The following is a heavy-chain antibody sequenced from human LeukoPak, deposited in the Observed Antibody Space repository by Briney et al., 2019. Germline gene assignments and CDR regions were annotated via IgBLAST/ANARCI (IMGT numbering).Heavy chain of an antibody. J-gene: IGHJ4*02. CDR1: GFTFSSYS. CDR3: ARDLGHTGYDLYDY. V-gene: IGHV3-7*01. Sequence: PGGSLRLSCAASGFTFSSYSMNWVRQAPGKGLEWVANMKQDGSEKYYVDSVKGRFTISRDNAKNSLYLEMNSLRVEDTAVYYCARDLGHTGYDLYDYWGQGTLVTVSS. CDR2: MKQDGSEK. D-gene: IGHD5-12*01.